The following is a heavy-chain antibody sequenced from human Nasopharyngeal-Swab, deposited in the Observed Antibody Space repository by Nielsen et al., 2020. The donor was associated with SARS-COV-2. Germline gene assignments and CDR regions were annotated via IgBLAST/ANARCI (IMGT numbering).Heavy chain of an antibody. J-gene: IGHJ4*02. CDR3: ARVSQWLVTLIDY. V-gene: IGHV4-31*03. Sequence: SETLSLTCTVSGGSISSGGYYWSWIRQHPGKGLEWIGYIYYSGSTYYNPSLKSRVTISVDTSKNQFSLKLSSVTAADTAVYYCARVSQWLVTLIDYWGQGTLVTVSS. CDR2: IYYSGST. CDR1: GGSISSGGYY. D-gene: IGHD6-19*01.